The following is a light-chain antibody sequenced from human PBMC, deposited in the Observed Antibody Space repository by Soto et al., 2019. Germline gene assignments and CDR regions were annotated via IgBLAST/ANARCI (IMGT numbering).Light chain of an antibody. CDR2: GAS. V-gene: IGKV3-15*01. Sequence: EIVMTQSPVTLSVSPGERATLSCRASQSISSNLAWYQRKPGQAPRLLIYGASTRATGIPARFSGSGSGTEFTLTISSLQSEDFAVYYCQQYKNWPPMYTFGQGTKLEIK. CDR3: QQYKNWPPMYT. CDR1: QSISSN. J-gene: IGKJ2*01.